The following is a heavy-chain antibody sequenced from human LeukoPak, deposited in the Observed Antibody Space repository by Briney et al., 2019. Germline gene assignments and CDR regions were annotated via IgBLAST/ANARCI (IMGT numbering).Heavy chain of an antibody. D-gene: IGHD2/OR15-2a*01. Sequence: GGSLRLSCAASGFTFSSYDMHWVRQATGKGLEWVSAIGTAGDTYYPGSVKGRFTISRENAKNSLYLQMNSLRAGDTAVYYCARGKIGEGPSDYWGREPWSPSPQ. CDR1: GFTFSSYD. CDR3: ARGKIGEGPSDY. V-gene: IGHV3-13*01. J-gene: IGHJ4*02. CDR2: IGTAGDT.